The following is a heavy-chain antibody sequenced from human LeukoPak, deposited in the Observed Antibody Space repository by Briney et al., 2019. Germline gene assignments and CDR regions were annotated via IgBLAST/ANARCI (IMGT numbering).Heavy chain of an antibody. J-gene: IGHJ4*02. V-gene: IGHV3-11*04. CDR1: GFTFSDYY. Sequence: GGSLRLSCAASGFTFSDYYMSWIRKAPGKGLEWVSYIGSRGISIYYADSVKGRLTISRDNAKNSLYLQMDSLSAEDTAMYYCARVSSSSLFDYWGQGILVTVSS. D-gene: IGHD6-6*01. CDR2: IGSRGISI. CDR3: ARVSSSSLFDY.